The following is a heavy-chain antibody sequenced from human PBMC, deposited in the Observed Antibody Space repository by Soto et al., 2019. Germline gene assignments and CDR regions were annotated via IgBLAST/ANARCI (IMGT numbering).Heavy chain of an antibody. D-gene: IGHD3-16*01. CDR3: VMVDNYVTPTPQDG. V-gene: IGHV1-18*01. J-gene: IGHJ6*02. Sequence: QVQLVQSGDEVKKPGASVKVSCKASGYIFVNYGIAWVRQAPGQGLEWMGWISPYTGNTHSATKIQGRLTMTTDTSTSTAYMDLGSLTSDDTAVYYCVMVDNYVTPTPQDGWGQGTPVTVSS. CDR1: GYIFVNYG. CDR2: ISPYTGNT.